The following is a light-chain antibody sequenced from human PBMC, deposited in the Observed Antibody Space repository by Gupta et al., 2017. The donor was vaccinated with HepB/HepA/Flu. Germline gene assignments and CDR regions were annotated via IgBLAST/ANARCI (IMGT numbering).Light chain of an antibody. Sequence: EIVLTQSPATLSVSPGERATLTCRASQSVSSNLAWYQQKPGQAPRLLINGASTSATGIPARFSGSGSGTEVTLTISSRQSEDFAVYYCQQYNNWPPYTFGQGTKLEIK. V-gene: IGKV3-15*01. CDR1: QSVSSN. CDR3: QQYNNWPPYT. J-gene: IGKJ2*01. CDR2: GAS.